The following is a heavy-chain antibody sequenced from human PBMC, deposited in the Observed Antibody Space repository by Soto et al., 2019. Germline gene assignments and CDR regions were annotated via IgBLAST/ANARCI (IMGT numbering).Heavy chain of an antibody. D-gene: IGHD5-12*01. Sequence: EVQLLESGGGLVQPGGSLRLSCAASGFTFSSYAMSWVRQAPGKGLEWVSGISGSGGSTYYADSVKGRFTISRDNSKNTLYLQMNSLRAEDTAVYYCAKAHSGYVWGRYYFEYWGQGTLVTVSS. CDR2: ISGSGGST. J-gene: IGHJ4*02. CDR3: AKAHSGYVWGRYYFEY. V-gene: IGHV3-23*01. CDR1: GFTFSSYA.